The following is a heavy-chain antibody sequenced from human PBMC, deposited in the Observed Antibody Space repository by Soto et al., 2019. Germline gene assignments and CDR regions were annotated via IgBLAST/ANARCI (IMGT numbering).Heavy chain of an antibody. Sequence: EVQLVESGGGLVKPGGSLRLSCAASGFNFSSYSMNWVRQAPGKGLEWVSSISSSSSYIYYADSVKGRFTISRDNANNSLYLQMNSLRAEDTAVYYCASDKSQMQDAFDIWGQGTMVTVSS. CDR2: ISSSSSYI. V-gene: IGHV3-21*01. J-gene: IGHJ3*02. CDR3: ASDKSQMQDAFDI. CDR1: GFNFSSYS.